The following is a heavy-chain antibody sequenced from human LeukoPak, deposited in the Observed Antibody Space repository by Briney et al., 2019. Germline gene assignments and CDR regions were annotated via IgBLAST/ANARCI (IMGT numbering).Heavy chain of an antibody. Sequence: GGSLRLSCAASGFTFSNAWMNWVRQAPGKGLEWASGINWNGGNTGYADSVKGRFTISRDNAKNSLYLQMNSLRAEDTALYYCARVASNYDFDCWGQGTLVTVSS. J-gene: IGHJ4*02. V-gene: IGHV3-20*04. CDR1: GFTFSNAW. CDR2: INWNGGNT. CDR3: ARVASNYDFDC. D-gene: IGHD4-11*01.